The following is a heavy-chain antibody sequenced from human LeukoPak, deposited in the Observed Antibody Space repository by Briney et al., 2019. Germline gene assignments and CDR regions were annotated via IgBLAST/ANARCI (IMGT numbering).Heavy chain of an antibody. J-gene: IGHJ4*02. V-gene: IGHV6-1*01. Sequence: SQTLSLTCAISGDSVSSNSAAWNWIRQSPSRGLEWLGRTYYRSKWYNDYAVYVKSRITINQDTSKNQFSLQLNSVTPEDTAVYYCARGRRTTWNQAGWYSSSWYGVWDYWGQGTLVTVSS. D-gene: IGHD6-13*01. CDR3: ARGRRTTWNQAGWYSSSWYGVWDY. CDR1: GDSVSSNSAA. CDR2: TYYRSKWYN.